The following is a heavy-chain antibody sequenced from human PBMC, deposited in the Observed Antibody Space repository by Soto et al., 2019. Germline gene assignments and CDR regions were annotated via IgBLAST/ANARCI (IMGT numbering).Heavy chain of an antibody. Sequence: PGGSLRLSCAASGFTFSSYGMYWVRQAPGKGLEWVALIWYDGSHKDYLDSVKGRFTISRDNSKNTLYLQMNSLRAEDTAVYYCARDRGYCSSTSCYTDYYYDMDVWGQGTTVTVS. CDR1: GFTFSSYG. J-gene: IGHJ6*02. V-gene: IGHV3-33*01. CDR2: IWYDGSHK. CDR3: ARDRGYCSSTSCYTDYYYDMDV. D-gene: IGHD2-2*02.